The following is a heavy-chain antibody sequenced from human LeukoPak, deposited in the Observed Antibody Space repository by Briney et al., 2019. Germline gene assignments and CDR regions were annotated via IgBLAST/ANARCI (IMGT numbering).Heavy chain of an antibody. CDR3: AREGRRGYSYGSPDY. J-gene: IGHJ4*02. CDR1: GFTFSSYS. D-gene: IGHD5-18*01. Sequence: PRGSLRLSCAASGFTFSSYSMNWVRQAPGKGLEWVAVISYDGSNKYYADSVKGRFTISRDNSKNTLYLQMNSLRAEDTAVYYCAREGRRGYSYGSPDYWGQGTLVTVSS. V-gene: IGHV3-30*03. CDR2: ISYDGSNK.